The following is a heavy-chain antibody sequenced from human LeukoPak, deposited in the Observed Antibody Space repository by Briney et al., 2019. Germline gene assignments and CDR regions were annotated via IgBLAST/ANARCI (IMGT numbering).Heavy chain of an antibody. CDR2: IYYSGST. J-gene: IGHJ5*02. CDR1: GGSISSSSYY. Sequence: SETLSLTCTVSGGSISSSSYYWGWSRQPPGKGLEWIGSIYYSGSTYYNPSLKSRVTISVDTSKNQFSLKLSSVTAADTAVYYCARSNYDFWSGYPRNWFDPWGQGTLVTVSS. V-gene: IGHV4-39*07. D-gene: IGHD3-3*01. CDR3: ARSNYDFWSGYPRNWFDP.